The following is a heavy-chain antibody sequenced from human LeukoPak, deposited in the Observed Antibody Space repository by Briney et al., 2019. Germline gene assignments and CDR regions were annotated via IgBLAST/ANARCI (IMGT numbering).Heavy chain of an antibody. V-gene: IGHV3-21*01. Sequence: GGSLRLSCAASGFTFSRYSMNWVRQAPGKGLEWVSSISSSSSSIYYANSVKGRFTISRDNAKNSLYLQMNSLRADDTAVYYCARLDASGLDYWGQGTLVTVSS. CDR3: ARLDASGLDY. CDR1: GFTFSRYS. J-gene: IGHJ4*02. CDR2: ISSSSSSI. D-gene: IGHD6-19*01.